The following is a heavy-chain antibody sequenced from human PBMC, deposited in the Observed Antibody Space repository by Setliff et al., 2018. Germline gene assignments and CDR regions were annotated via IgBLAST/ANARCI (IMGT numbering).Heavy chain of an antibody. CDR3: ARGRMRGSCSGPSCTYDPFDI. Sequence: SETLSLTCTVYGGSFTNYYWGWIRQSPGKGLEWIGSMYHSGSTYYSPSLESRVTISVDMSKNHLSLKLSSVTAADTAVYYCARGRMRGSCSGPSCTYDPFDIWGQGTPVTVS. J-gene: IGHJ3*02. CDR2: MYHSGST. D-gene: IGHD2-2*01. V-gene: IGHV4-39*02. CDR1: GGSFTNYY.